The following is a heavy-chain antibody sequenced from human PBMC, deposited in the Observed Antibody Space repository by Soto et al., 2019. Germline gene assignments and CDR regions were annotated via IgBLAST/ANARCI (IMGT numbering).Heavy chain of an antibody. CDR3: ARLLGYCSSTSCPGEGLYYYYGMDV. Sequence: KSGGSLRLSCAASGFTLSSYSMNWVRQAPGKGLEWVSSISSSSSYIYYADSVKGRFTISRDNAKNSLYLQMNSLRAEDTAVYYCARLLGYCSSTSCPGEGLYYYYGMDVWGQGTTVTV. J-gene: IGHJ6*02. CDR2: ISSSSSYI. CDR1: GFTLSSYS. V-gene: IGHV3-21*01. D-gene: IGHD2-2*01.